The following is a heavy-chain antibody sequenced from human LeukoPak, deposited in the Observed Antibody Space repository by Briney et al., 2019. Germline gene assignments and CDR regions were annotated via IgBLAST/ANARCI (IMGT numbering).Heavy chain of an antibody. Sequence: SSETLSLTCSVSGGSISSYYWSWIRQPPGKGLEWIGYIFYSGSTNYNPSLKSRVTIAVDTSKNQFSLKLRSVTAADTAVYYCARPQFGSGYYHEVDYWGQGILVTVSS. D-gene: IGHD3-22*01. V-gene: IGHV4-59*08. CDR1: GGSISSYY. CDR3: ARPQFGSGYYHEVDY. J-gene: IGHJ4*02. CDR2: IFYSGST.